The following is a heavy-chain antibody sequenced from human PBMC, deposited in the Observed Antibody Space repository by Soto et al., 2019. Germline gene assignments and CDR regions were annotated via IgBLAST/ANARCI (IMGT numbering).Heavy chain of an antibody. V-gene: IGHV1-2*04. CDR2: INPNSGGT. D-gene: IGHD6-19*01. CDR1: GYTFTSYY. J-gene: IGHJ5*02. Sequence: ASVKVSCKASGYTFTSYYMHWVRQAPGQGLEWMGWINPNSGGTNYAQKFQGWVTMTRDTSISTAYMELSRLRSDDTAVYYCAYSSGHNWFDPWGQGTLVTVSS. CDR3: AYSSGHNWFDP.